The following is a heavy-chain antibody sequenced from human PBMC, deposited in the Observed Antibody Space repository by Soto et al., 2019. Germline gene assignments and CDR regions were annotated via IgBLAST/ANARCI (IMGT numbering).Heavy chain of an antibody. CDR2: ISGSGGST. CDR3: AKDHTRYSSGLALYYFDY. V-gene: IGHV3-23*01. D-gene: IGHD6-19*01. CDR1: GLTFSSYA. J-gene: IGHJ4*02. Sequence: EVQLLESGGGLVQPGGSLRLSCAASGLTFSSYAMSWVRQAPGKGLEWVSAISGSGGSTYYADSVKGRFTISRDNSKNTLYLQMNSLRAEDTAVYYCAKDHTRYSSGLALYYFDYWGQGTLVTVSS.